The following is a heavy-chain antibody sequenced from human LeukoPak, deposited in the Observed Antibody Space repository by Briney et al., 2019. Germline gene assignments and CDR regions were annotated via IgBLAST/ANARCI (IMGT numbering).Heavy chain of an antibody. CDR2: IYYSGST. CDR1: GGSISSYY. CDR3: ARPHYYDSSGYRY. V-gene: IGHV4-59*12. J-gene: IGHJ4*02. Sequence: SETLSLTCTVSGGSISSYYWSWIRQPPGKGLEWIGYIYYSGSTNYNPSLKSRVTISVDTSKNQFSLKLSSVTAADTAVYYCARPHYYDSSGYRYWGQGTLVTVSS. D-gene: IGHD3-22*01.